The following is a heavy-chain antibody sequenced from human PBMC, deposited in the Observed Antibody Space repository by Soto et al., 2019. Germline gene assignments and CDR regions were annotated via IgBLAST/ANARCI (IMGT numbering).Heavy chain of an antibody. J-gene: IGHJ1*01. Sequence: ASVKVSCKASGYTFTSYYMHWVRQAPGQGLEWMGIINPSGGSTSYAQKFQGRVTMTRDTSTSTVYMELSSLRSEDTAVYYCASGAPWEPLPFQHWGQGTLVTVS. CDR2: INPSGGST. V-gene: IGHV1-46*01. CDR3: ASGAPWEPLPFQH. CDR1: GYTFTSYY. D-gene: IGHD1-26*01.